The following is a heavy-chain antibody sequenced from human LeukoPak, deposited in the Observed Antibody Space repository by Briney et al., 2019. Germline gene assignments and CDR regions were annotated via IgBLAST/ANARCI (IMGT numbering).Heavy chain of an antibody. CDR2: INSDGSST. V-gene: IGHV3-74*01. J-gene: IGHJ4*02. D-gene: IGHD1-26*01. Sequence: PGGSLRLSCAASGFTFSTYPMYWVRQAPGKGLEWVSRINSDGSSTSYADSVKGRFTISRDNAKNTLYLQMNSLRAEDTAVFYCARTQYSGSKLDYWGQGILVTVSS. CDR3: ARTQYSGSKLDY. CDR1: GFTFSTYP.